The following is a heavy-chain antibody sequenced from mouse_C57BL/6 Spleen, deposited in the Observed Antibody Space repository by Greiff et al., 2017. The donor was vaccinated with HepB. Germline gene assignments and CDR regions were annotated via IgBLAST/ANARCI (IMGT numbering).Heavy chain of an antibody. V-gene: IGHV14-4*01. Sequence: EVQLQQSGAELVRPGASVKLSCTASGFNIKDDYMHWVKQRPEQGLEWIGWIDPENGDTEYASKFQGKATITADTSSNTAYLQLSSLTSEDTAVYYCTTRQHPGYWGQGTTLTVSS. CDR2: IDPENGDT. CDR1: GFNIKDDY. CDR3: TTRQHPGY. D-gene: IGHD6-1*01. J-gene: IGHJ2*01.